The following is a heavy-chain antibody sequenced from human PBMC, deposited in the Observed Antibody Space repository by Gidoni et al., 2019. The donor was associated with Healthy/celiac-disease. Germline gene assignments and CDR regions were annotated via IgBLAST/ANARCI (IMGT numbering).Heavy chain of an antibody. V-gene: IGHV3-21*01. J-gene: IGHJ4*02. CDR3: ARVMTTVTNFDY. Sequence: EVQLVESGGGLVKPGGSLRLSCAASGFTFSSYSMNWVRQAPGKGLEWVSSISSSSSYIYYADSVKGRFTISRDNAKNSLYLQMNSLRAEDTAVYYCARVMTTVTNFDYWGQGTLVTVSS. CDR1: GFTFSSYS. CDR2: ISSSSSYI. D-gene: IGHD4-17*01.